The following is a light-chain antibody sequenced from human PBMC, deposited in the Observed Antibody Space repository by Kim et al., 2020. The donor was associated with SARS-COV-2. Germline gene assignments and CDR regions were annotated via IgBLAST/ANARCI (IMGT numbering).Light chain of an antibody. CDR3: QAGDSSTEV. CDR1: KLGDEY. CDR2: QDS. V-gene: IGLV3-1*01. J-gene: IGLJ2*01. Sequence: SVSTGQTASIIGSGVKLGDEYACWYQKKPGQSPVLVIYQDSKRPLGIPERLSGSNSGNTATLTISVTQAMDVADYHCQAGDSSTEVFGGGTQLTVL.